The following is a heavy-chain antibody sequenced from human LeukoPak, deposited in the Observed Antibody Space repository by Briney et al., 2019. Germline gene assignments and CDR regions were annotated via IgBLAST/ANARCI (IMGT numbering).Heavy chain of an antibody. CDR2: IYYSGST. D-gene: IGHD6-13*01. J-gene: IGHJ4*02. CDR1: GGSFSGYY. Sequence: SETLSLTCAVYGGSFSGYYWGWIRQPPGKGLEWIGSIYYSGSTYYNPSLKSRVTISVDTSKNQFSLKLSSVTAADTAVYYCARDRGLGIAAAGTFALGFDYWGQGTLVTVSS. CDR3: ARDRGLGIAAAGTFALGFDY. V-gene: IGHV4-34*01.